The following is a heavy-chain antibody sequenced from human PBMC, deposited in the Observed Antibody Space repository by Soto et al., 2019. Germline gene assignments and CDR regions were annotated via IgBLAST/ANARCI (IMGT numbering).Heavy chain of an antibody. CDR2: IYDSGST. D-gene: IGHD3-16*01. CDR3: SSEALMITFEGVKGLDV. J-gene: IGHJ6*02. V-gene: IGHV4-4*02. CDR1: GVSISSNNW. Sequence: SETLSLTCTVSGVSISSNNWCWCGRQPRGGGQWLVGVIYDSGSTYYPPSLKSRITISVDKSKDQFSLQVSSATAADAAEYYGSSEALMITFEGVKGLDVWGQRTSVTVSS.